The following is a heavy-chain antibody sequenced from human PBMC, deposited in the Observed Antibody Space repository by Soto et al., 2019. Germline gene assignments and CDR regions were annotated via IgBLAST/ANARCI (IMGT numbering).Heavy chain of an antibody. CDR3: ARLYCISTSCYLGMDV. J-gene: IGHJ6*02. V-gene: IGHV1-18*01. CDR1: GYTFTSYG. CDR2: ISAYNGNT. D-gene: IGHD2-2*01. Sequence: QVQLVQSGAEVKKPGASVKVSCKASGYTFTSYGISWVRQAPGQGLEWMGWISAYNGNTNYAQKPQGRVTMTTDTSTSTAYMELRSLRSDDPAVYYCARLYCISTSCYLGMDVWGQGTTVTVSS.